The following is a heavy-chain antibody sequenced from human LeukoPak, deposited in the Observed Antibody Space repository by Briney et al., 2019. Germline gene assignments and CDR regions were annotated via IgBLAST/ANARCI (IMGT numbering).Heavy chain of an antibody. CDR3: ARHRPYSSGWRHFDY. V-gene: IGHV5-51*01. D-gene: IGHD6-19*01. Sequence: GESLKISCKGSGYSFTTYWIGWVRQMPGKGLEWMGIIYPGDSDTRYSPSFQGQVTISADKSISTAYLQWSSLTASDTAMYYCARHRPYSSGWRHFDYWGQGTLVTVSS. J-gene: IGHJ4*02. CDR2: IYPGDSDT. CDR1: GYSFTTYW.